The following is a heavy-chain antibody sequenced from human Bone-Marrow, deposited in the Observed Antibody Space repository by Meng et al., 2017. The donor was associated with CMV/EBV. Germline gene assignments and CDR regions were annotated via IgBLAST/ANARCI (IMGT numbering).Heavy chain of an antibody. Sequence: SETLSLTCTVSGYSISSGYYWGWIRQPPGKGLEWIGSIYHSGSTYYNPSLKSRVTISVDTSKNQFSLKLGSVTAADTAVYYCARDPGYCSGGSCYSFGWFDPWGQGTLVTVSS. J-gene: IGHJ5*02. D-gene: IGHD2-15*01. V-gene: IGHV4-38-2*02. CDR3: ARDPGYCSGGSCYSFGWFDP. CDR2: IYHSGST. CDR1: GYSISSGYY.